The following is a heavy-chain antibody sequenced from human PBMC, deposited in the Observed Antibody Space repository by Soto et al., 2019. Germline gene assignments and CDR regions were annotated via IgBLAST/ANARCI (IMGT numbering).Heavy chain of an antibody. CDR2: IYYSGST. D-gene: IGHD3-22*01. CDR3: ARAPYYDSSGYYRRGYNWFDP. Sequence: PSETLSLTCTVSGGSISSYYWSWIRQPPGKGLEWIGYIYYSGSTNSNPSLKSRVTISVDTSKNQFSLKLSSVTAADTAVYYCARAPYYDSSGYYRRGYNWFDPWGQGTLVTVSS. CDR1: GGSISSYY. J-gene: IGHJ5*02. V-gene: IGHV4-59*01.